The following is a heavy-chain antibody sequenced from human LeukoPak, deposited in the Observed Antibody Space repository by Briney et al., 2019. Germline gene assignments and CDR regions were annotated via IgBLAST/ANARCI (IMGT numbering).Heavy chain of an antibody. CDR3: AREGHSSGFAPAFDT. Sequence: GGSLRLSCATSGINFGASIMHWIRQAPGKGLEWVAGLSFDESSYYGGSVEGRFIISGDNSKRTLYLQMNSLKVEDTALYYCAREGHSSGFAPAFDTWGQGTMVTVSS. CDR2: LSFDESS. CDR1: GINFGASI. D-gene: IGHD6-19*01. V-gene: IGHV3-30*04. J-gene: IGHJ3*02.